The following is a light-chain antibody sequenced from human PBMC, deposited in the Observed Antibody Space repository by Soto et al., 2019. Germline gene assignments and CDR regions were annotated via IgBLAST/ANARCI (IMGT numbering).Light chain of an antibody. CDR1: SSDVGGYDY. J-gene: IGLJ1*01. Sequence: ALTQPPSASGPPGQSVTISCTGTSSDVGGYDYVSWYQQHPGKAPKLMIYEVTKRPSGVPDRFSGSKSGNTASLTVSGLQAEDGADYYCSSYAGSNNFVFGTGTKVTVL. V-gene: IGLV2-8*01. CDR2: EVT. CDR3: SSYAGSNNFV.